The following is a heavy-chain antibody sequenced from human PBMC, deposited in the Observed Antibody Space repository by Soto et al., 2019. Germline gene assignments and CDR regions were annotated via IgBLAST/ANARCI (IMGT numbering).Heavy chain of an antibody. V-gene: IGHV5-51*01. J-gene: IGHJ4*02. D-gene: IGHD2-15*01. CDR2: IFPADSDT. Sequence: PGEPLKISCKGSVYSFSNYWIAWVRQMPGKGLEWMGIIFPADSDTKYSPSFQGQVTISADKSISTAYLQWSSLKASDTAMYYCASSVVVPSTMNCFDYWGQGSLVTVSS. CDR3: ASSVVVPSTMNCFDY. CDR1: VYSFSNYW.